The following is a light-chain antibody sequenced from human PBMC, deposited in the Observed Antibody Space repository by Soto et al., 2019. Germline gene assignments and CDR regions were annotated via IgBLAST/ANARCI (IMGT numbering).Light chain of an antibody. CDR2: GAS. J-gene: IGKJ1*01. V-gene: IGKV3-15*01. Sequence: EILMTQSPVTLSVSPGERVTLSCRASQRVGRDVAWYQQEPGQAPRLLIYGASARATGIPAVFSGNGAGTEFALTITSLQSEDFGVYYCQQYNTWPRTFGQGTKVEIK. CDR1: QRVGRD. CDR3: QQYNTWPRT.